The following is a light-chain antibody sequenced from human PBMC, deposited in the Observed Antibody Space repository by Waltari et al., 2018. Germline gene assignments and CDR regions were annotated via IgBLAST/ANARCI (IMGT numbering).Light chain of an antibody. CDR1: SPTVGSNV. J-gene: IGLJ2*01. Sequence: QSEMSQPPSVSGTPGQTVTISCSGRSPTVGSNVVNWYQQLPGTAPKLMIYRNDLGPSGVPDRFSGSKSGTSASLAISGLQSEDEADYYCAAWDDSLNGRWVFGAGTKLTVL. CDR2: RND. CDR3: AAWDDSLNGRWV. V-gene: IGLV1-44*01.